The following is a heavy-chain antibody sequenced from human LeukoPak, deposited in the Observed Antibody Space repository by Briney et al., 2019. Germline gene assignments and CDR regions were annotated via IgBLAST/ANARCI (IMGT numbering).Heavy chain of an antibody. CDR2: ISSTRPTI. J-gene: IGHJ3*01. V-gene: IGHV3-48*01. CDR3: AKEVTYGGAAFDV. Sequence: PGESLRLSCAASGFTFSTYNMNWVRQAPGKGLEWISYISSTRPTIYYADSVKGRFTISRDDAKSSLYLQMNSLRVEDTAVYYCAKEVTYGGAAFDVWGQGTTVTVSS. D-gene: IGHD3-10*01. CDR1: GFTFSTYN.